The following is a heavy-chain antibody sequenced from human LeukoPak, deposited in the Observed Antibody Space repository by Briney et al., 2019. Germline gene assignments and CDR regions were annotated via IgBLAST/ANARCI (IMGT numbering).Heavy chain of an antibody. CDR1: GFTFSSYA. J-gene: IGHJ2*01. CDR2: ISGSGGST. D-gene: IGHD1-1*01. CDR3: AKDQSRVSHNFYWYFDL. Sequence: GGSLRLSCAASGFTFSSYAMSWVRQAPGKGLEWVSAISGSGGSTYYADSVKGRFTISRDNSKNTLYLQMNSLRAEDTAVYYRAKDQSRVSHNFYWYFDLWGRGTLVTVSS. V-gene: IGHV3-23*01.